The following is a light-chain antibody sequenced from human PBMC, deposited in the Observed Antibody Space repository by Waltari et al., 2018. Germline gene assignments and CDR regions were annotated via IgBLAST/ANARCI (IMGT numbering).Light chain of an antibody. Sequence: DIQITQSPSSVSASVGDRATTTCRASQGIVNRLAWYQKKPGKAPELLIYRASTLHSGVPSRFSGSGSGTEFTLTISSLQPEDFATYYCQHGYTFPLAFGGGTKVE. CDR3: QHGYTFPLA. J-gene: IGKJ4*01. CDR2: RAS. V-gene: IGKV1-12*01. CDR1: QGIVNR.